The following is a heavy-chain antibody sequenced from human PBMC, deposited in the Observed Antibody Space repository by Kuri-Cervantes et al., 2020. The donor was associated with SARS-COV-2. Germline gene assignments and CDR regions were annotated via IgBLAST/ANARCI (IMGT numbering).Heavy chain of an antibody. CDR1: GYTFSDYY. CDR2: ISYDGSNK. D-gene: IGHD2-2*01. CDR3: AKEVVPAATPGAGHFDY. J-gene: IGHJ4*02. V-gene: IGHV3-30-3*02. Sequence: SCKASGYTFSDYYMHWVRQAPGKGLEWVAVISYDGSNKYYADSVKGRFTISRDNSKNTLYLQMNSLRAEDTAVYYCAKEVVPAATPGAGHFDYWGQGTLVTVSS.